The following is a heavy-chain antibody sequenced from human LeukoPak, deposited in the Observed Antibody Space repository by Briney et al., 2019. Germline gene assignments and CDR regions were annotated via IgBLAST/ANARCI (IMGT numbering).Heavy chain of an antibody. Sequence: ASVKVSCKASGGTFSSYAISWVRQAPGQGLEWMGGIIPIFGTANYAQKFQGRVTITMDESTSTAYMELSSLRSEDTAVYYCARGRVGAPAAILDYWGQGTLVTVSS. CDR1: GGTFSSYA. D-gene: IGHD2-2*01. J-gene: IGHJ4*02. CDR2: IIPIFGTA. CDR3: ARGRVGAPAAILDY. V-gene: IGHV1-69*05.